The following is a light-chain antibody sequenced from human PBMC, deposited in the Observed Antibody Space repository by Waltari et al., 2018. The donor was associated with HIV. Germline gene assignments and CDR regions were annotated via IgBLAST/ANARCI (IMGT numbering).Light chain of an antibody. CDR1: QSVSSN. J-gene: IGKJ3*01. V-gene: IGKV3-15*01. CDR2: GAS. CDR3: QQYNNWPPEIT. Sequence: EIVMTQSPATMSVSPGERATLACRASQSVSSNLAWYQQKPGQAPRLRVFGASTRATGIPARFSGSGSGTEFTLTISSLQSEDFAVYYGQQYNNWPPEITFGPGTKVDIK.